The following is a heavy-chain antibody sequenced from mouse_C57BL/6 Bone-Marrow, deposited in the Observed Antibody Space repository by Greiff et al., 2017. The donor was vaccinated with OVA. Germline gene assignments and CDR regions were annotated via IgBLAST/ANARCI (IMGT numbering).Heavy chain of an antibody. V-gene: IGHV1-81*01. Sequence: QVQLKQSGAELARPGASVKLSCKASGYTFTSYGISWVKQRTGQGLEWIGEIYPRSGNTYYNEKFKGKATLTADKSSSTAYMELRSLTSEDSAVYFWARGIYYDYDPPFAYWGQGTTLTVSS. J-gene: IGHJ2*01. CDR2: IYPRSGNT. CDR1: GYTFTSYG. D-gene: IGHD2-4*01. CDR3: ARGIYYDYDPPFAY.